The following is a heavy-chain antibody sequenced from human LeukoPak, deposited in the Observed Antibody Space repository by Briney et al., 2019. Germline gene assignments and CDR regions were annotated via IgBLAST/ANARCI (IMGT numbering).Heavy chain of an antibody. CDR3: ARGRYYGMDI. CDR1: GFTFTSYW. J-gene: IGHJ6*02. Sequence: GGSLRLSCAASGFTFTSYWMHWVRQAPGKGLVWVSRVNSDGSSTTYADSVKGRFTISRDNAKNTLYLQMNSLRAEDTAVYYCARGRYYGMDIWGQGTTVTVSS. V-gene: IGHV3-74*01. CDR2: VNSDGSST.